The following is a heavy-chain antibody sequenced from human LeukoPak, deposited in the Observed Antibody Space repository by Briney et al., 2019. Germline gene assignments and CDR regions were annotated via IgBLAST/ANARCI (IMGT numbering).Heavy chain of an antibody. CDR3: VIWGDYDVLTGYYVPDY. CDR1: GFTFSNYA. J-gene: IGHJ4*02. V-gene: IGHV3-23*01. CDR2: ITGSGTNT. Sequence: PAGSLRLSCVASGFTFSNYAMSWVRQPPGKGLEWVSAITGSGTNTYYADSLKGRFTISRDNSKNTVFLQMNSLRHEDTAIYYCVIWGDYDVLTGYYVPDYWGQGTLVTVSS. D-gene: IGHD3-9*01.